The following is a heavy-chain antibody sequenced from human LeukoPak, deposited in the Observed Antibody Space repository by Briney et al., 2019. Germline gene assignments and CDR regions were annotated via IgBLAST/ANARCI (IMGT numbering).Heavy chain of an antibody. CDR3: ARGSRSGSYFIDDKTYYYYMDV. CDR1: GYTFTSYG. J-gene: IGHJ6*03. V-gene: IGHV1-18*01. Sequence: ASVKVSCKASGYTFTSYGISWVRQAPGQGLEWMGWISAYNGNTNYAQKLQGRVTMTTDTSTSTAYMELRSLRSDDTAVYYCARGSRSGSYFIDDKTYYYYMDVWGKGTTVTVSS. D-gene: IGHD1-26*01. CDR2: ISAYNGNT.